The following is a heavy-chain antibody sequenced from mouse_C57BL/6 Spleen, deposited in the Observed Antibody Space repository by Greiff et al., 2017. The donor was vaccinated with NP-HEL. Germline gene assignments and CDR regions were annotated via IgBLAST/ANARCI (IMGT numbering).Heavy chain of an antibody. V-gene: IGHV1-4*01. Sequence: VQLHQSGAELARPGASVKMSCKASGYTFTSYTMHWVKQRPGQGLEWIGYINPSSGYTKYNQKFKDKATLTADTSSHTAYMQLSSLTSEDAEVYDCARTRGSSYWYFDVWGTGTTVTVSS. CDR2: INPSSGYT. CDR3: ARTRGSSYWYFDV. CDR1: GYTFTSYT. D-gene: IGHD1-1*01. J-gene: IGHJ1*03.